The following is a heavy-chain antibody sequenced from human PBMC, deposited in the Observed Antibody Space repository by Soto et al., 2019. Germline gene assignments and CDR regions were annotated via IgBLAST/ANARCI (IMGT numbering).Heavy chain of an antibody. Sequence: ASVKVSCKASGYTFTSYYMHWVRQAPGQGLEWMGIINPSGGSTSYAQKFQGRVTMTRDTSTSTVYMELSSLRSEDTAVYYCARGTAVLRFLEWSLADYDYWGQGTLVTVSS. V-gene: IGHV1-46*01. CDR1: GYTFTSYY. CDR3: ARGTAVLRFLEWSLADYDY. CDR2: INPSGGST. J-gene: IGHJ4*02. D-gene: IGHD3-3*01.